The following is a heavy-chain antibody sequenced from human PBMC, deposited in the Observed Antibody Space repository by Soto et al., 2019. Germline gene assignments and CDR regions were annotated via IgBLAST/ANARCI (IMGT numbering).Heavy chain of an antibody. Sequence: LSLTCSVYGGSFSDYSWTWIRQPPGKGLEWIGEINDSGSTNYTPSLERRVTISRDTSKNRFSLKLSSVTAADTAVYYCARGSHKLHSYDSSGFYHYVDYWGQGTLVTVSS. V-gene: IGHV4-34*01. CDR3: ARGSHKLHSYDSSGFYHYVDY. CDR1: GGSFSDYS. D-gene: IGHD3-22*01. J-gene: IGHJ4*02. CDR2: INDSGST.